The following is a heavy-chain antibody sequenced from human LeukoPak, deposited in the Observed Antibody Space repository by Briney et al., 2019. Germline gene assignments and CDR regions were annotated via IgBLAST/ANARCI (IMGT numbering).Heavy chain of an antibody. CDR3: ARREPSQIVVAPGERYGMDV. CDR1: GGSISSYY. Sequence: SETLSLTCTVSGGSISSYYWSWIRQPPGKGLEWIGYIYYSGSTNYNPSLKSRVTISVDTSKNQFSLELSSVTAADTAVYYCARREPSQIVVAPGERYGMDVWGQGTTVTVSS. D-gene: IGHD3-22*01. CDR2: IYYSGST. V-gene: IGHV4-59*01. J-gene: IGHJ6*02.